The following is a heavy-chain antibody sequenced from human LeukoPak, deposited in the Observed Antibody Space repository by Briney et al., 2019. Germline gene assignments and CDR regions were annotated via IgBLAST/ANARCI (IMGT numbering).Heavy chain of an antibody. D-gene: IGHD6-13*01. CDR2: IYYSGST. Sequence: SETLSLTCTVSGGSISSGSYYWSWIRQPAGKGLEWIGYIYYSGSTNYNPSLKSRVTISVDTSKNQFSLKLSSVTAADTAVYYCARADDSSSWYPYYFDYWGQGTLVTVSS. J-gene: IGHJ4*02. V-gene: IGHV4-61*10. CDR1: GGSISSGSYY. CDR3: ARADDSSSWYPYYFDY.